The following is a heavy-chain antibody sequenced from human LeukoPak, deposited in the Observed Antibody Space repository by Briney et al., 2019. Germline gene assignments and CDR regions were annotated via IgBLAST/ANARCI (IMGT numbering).Heavy chain of an antibody. CDR1: GGSFSGYY. D-gene: IGHD2-21*01. Sequence: SETLSLTCAVYGGSFSGYYWSWIRQPLGKGLECIGEIIHSGSTNYNPSPKSRVTISVDTSKNQFSMKLSSVTAADTAVYYCARGIGNPIFDSWGQGTLVSVSS. J-gene: IGHJ4*02. CDR2: IIHSGST. V-gene: IGHV4-34*01. CDR3: ARGIGNPIFDS.